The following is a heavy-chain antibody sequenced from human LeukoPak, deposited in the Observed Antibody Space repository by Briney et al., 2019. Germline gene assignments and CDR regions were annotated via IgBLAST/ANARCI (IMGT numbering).Heavy chain of an antibody. CDR1: GFTFRNYG. D-gene: IGHD1-26*01. CDR3: GRSRAGAIDY. CDR2: VSDGGSSA. Sequence: GGSLRLSCAASGFTFRNYGMSWVRQAPGKGLEWVSVVSDGGSSAYYTDSVKGRFTISRDNSKNSLYLQMNSLKTEDTAVYYCGRSRAGAIDYWGQGTLVTVSS. J-gene: IGHJ4*02. V-gene: IGHV3-23*01.